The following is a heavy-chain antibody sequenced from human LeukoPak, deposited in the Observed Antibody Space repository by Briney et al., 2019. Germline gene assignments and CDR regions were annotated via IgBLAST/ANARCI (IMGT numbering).Heavy chain of an antibody. CDR3: ARVSGYGSGSYYPYYFDY. CDR2: IYSGGST. D-gene: IGHD3-10*01. V-gene: IGHV3-66*01. J-gene: IGHJ4*02. Sequence: GGSLRLSCAASGFTVSSNYMSWVRQAPGKGLEWVSVIYSGGSTYYADSVKGRFTISRDNSKNTLYLQMNSLRAEDTAVYYCARVSGYGSGSYYPYYFDYWGQGTLVTVSS. CDR1: GFTVSSNY.